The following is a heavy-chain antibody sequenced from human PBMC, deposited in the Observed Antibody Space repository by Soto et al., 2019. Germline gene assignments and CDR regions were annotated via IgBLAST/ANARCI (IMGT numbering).Heavy chain of an antibody. CDR3: ARLALTGTNY. CDR1: GFTFSSYW. CDR2: INTDGSKI. D-gene: IGHD6-19*01. Sequence: GGSLRLSCEASGFTFSSYWMHWVRQAPGKGLVWVSHINTDGSKIAYAASVRGRFTISRDNAKNTVYLQMTSLRGEDTATYYCARLALTGTNYWGPGTLVTVSS. J-gene: IGHJ4*01. V-gene: IGHV3-74*01.